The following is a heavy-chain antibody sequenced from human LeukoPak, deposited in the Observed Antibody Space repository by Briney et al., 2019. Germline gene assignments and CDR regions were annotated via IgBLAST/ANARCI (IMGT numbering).Heavy chain of an antibody. CDR3: ARGDYDFWSGPYNWFDP. CDR2: IIPIFGTA. Sequence: SVKVSCKASGGTFSSYAISWVRQAPGQGLEWMGRIIPIFGTANYAQKFQGRVTITTDESTSTAYMELSSLRSEDTAVYYCARGDYDFWSGPYNWFDPWGQGNLVTVSS. D-gene: IGHD3-3*01. J-gene: IGHJ5*02. CDR1: GGTFSSYA. V-gene: IGHV1-69*05.